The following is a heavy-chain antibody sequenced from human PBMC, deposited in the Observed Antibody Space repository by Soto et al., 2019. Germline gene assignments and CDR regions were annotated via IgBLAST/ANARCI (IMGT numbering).Heavy chain of an antibody. Sequence: PGGSLRLSCAASGFTFRNYGMHWVRQAPGKGLEWVAVISYDGSNKYYADSVKGRFTISRDNSMNTLYLQMNNLRPEDTAVYYCARSLVVSTVPTSYFDYWGQGALVTVSS. D-gene: IGHD4-17*01. V-gene: IGHV3-30*03. CDR2: ISYDGSNK. CDR1: GFTFRNYG. CDR3: ARSLVVSTVPTSYFDY. J-gene: IGHJ4*02.